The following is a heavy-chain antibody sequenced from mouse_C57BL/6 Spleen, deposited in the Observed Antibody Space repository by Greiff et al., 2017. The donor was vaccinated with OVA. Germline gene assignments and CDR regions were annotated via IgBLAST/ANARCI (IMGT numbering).Heavy chain of an antibody. D-gene: IGHD2-2*01. V-gene: IGHV2-5*01. Sequence: QVQLKESGPGLVQPSQSLSITCTVSGFSLTSYGVHWVRQSPGKGLEWLGVIWRGGSTDYNAAFMSRLSITEGNSKSQGFFKMNSLQADDTAIYYCAKAPDSATIVTTDWYFDVWGTGTTVTVSS. CDR2: IWRGGST. CDR3: AKAPDSATIVTTDWYFDV. J-gene: IGHJ1*03. CDR1: GFSLTSYG.